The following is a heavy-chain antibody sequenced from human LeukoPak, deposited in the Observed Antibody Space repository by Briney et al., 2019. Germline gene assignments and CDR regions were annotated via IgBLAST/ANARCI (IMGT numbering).Heavy chain of an antibody. Sequence: SETLSLTCTVSGGSISSYYWSWIRQPPGKGLEWIGYIYYSGSTNYNPSLKSRVTISVDTSKNQFSLKLSSVTAADTAAYYCARGLPGIAAAVNSGPEFDYWGQGTLVTVSS. CDR3: ARGLPGIAAAVNSGPEFDY. CDR2: IYYSGST. V-gene: IGHV4-59*01. J-gene: IGHJ4*02. CDR1: GGSISSYY. D-gene: IGHD6-13*01.